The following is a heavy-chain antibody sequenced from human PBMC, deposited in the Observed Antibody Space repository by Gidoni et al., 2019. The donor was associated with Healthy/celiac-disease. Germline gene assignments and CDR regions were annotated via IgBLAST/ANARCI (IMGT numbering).Heavy chain of an antibody. CDR1: GGSVSRGSYY. V-gene: IGHV4-61*01. CDR2: IYYSGST. D-gene: IGHD3-10*01. Sequence: QVQLQESGPGLVKPPETLSLTCTVSGGSVSRGSYYWSWIRQPPGKGLEWIGYIYYSGSTNYNPSLKSRVTISVDTSKNQFSLKLSSVTAADTAVYYCARVTMVRGVITFDYWGQGTLVTVSS. J-gene: IGHJ4*02. CDR3: ARVTMVRGVITFDY.